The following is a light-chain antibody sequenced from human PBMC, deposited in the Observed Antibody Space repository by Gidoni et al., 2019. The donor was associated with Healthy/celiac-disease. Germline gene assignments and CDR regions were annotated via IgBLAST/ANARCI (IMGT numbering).Light chain of an antibody. CDR2: GNS. CDR3: QSYDSSLSAVV. CDR1: SYNIGAGYD. Sequence: QSVPTQPPSVSGAPGQRVTISCTGSSYNIGAGYDVHWYQQLPGTAPKLLIYGNSNRPAGVPDRFSGSKSGTSASLAITGLQAEDEADYYCQSYDSSLSAVVFGGGTKLTVL. V-gene: IGLV1-40*01. J-gene: IGLJ2*01.